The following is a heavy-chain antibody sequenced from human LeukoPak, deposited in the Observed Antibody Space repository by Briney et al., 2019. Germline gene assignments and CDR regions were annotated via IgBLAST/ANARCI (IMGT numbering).Heavy chain of an antibody. J-gene: IGHJ4*02. CDR3: ASSTGRIGTSDY. CDR1: GGSFSGYY. CDR2: INHSGST. V-gene: IGHV4-34*01. Sequence: PSETLSLTCAVYGGSFSGYYWSWIRQPPGKGLEWIREINHSGSTNYNPSLKSRVTISVDTSKNQFSLKLSSVTAADTAVYYCASSTGRIGTSDYWGQGTLVTVSS. D-gene: IGHD1-1*01.